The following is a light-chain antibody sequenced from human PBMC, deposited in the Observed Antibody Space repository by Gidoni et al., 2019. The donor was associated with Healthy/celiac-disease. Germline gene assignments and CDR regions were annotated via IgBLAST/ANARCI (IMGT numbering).Light chain of an antibody. CDR2: RAS. V-gene: IGKV3-15*01. J-gene: IGKJ2*01. CDR3: QQYTNWPPWYT. CDR1: QSVCSN. Sequence: EIVMTQSPATLSVSPGERATLSCRASQSVCSNLAWYQQKPGQAPRLLIYRASTRAPGIPAMFGGSESGTEFTLTIRRLQSEDFAVYYCQQYTNWPPWYTFGQGTKLEIK.